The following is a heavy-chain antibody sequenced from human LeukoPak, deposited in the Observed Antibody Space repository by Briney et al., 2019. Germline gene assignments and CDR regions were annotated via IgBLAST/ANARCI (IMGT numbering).Heavy chain of an antibody. Sequence: GGSLRLSCAASGFTFSSYSMNWVRQAPGKGLEWVANIKQDGSEKYYVDSVKGRFTISRDNAKNSLYLQMNSLRAEDTAVYYCARDTVAGDYYYYGMDVWGQETTVTVSS. D-gene: IGHD6-19*01. CDR3: ARDTVAGDYYYYGMDV. V-gene: IGHV3-7*01. J-gene: IGHJ6*02. CDR2: IKQDGSEK. CDR1: GFTFSSYS.